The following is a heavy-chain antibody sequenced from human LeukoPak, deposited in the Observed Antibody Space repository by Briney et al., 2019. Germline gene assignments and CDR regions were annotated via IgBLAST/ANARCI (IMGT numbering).Heavy chain of an antibody. CDR1: GFPFIEYS. D-gene: IGHD1-1*01. CDR3: ARDHNYAFDN. Sequence: GGSLRLSCTASGFPFIEYSMNWVRQAPGKGLEWISYIGIDSGNTKYADSVRGRFTISADKAKNSLYLQMNSLRVEDTAVYYCARDHNYAFDNWGPGTLVSV. CDR2: IGIDSGNT. V-gene: IGHV3-48*01. J-gene: IGHJ4*02.